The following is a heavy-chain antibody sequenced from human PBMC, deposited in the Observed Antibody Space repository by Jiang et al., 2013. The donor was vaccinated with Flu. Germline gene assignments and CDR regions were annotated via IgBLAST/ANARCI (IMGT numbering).Heavy chain of an antibody. V-gene: IGHV3-74*01. CDR3: AGERGDVTDY. J-gene: IGHJ4*02. Sequence: EVQLVESGGGLVQPGGSLRLSCAASGFTFSIYWMHWVRQAPGKGWSGSHVLIVMGVVTSYADSVKGRFTVSRDNAKNTLYLQMNSLRAGDTAVYYCAGERGDVTDYWGQGTLVTVSS. D-gene: IGHD2-21*02. CDR2: LIVMGVVT. CDR1: GFTFSIYW.